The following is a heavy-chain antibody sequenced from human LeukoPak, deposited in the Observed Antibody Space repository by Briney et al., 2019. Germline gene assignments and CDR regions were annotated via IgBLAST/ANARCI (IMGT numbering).Heavy chain of an antibody. V-gene: IGHV3-23*01. CDR1: GITLSIYG. CDR2: ISGSGGST. D-gene: IGHD3-22*01. J-gene: IGHJ4*02. CDR3: AKRGVVIRVILVGFHKEAYYFDS. Sequence: PGGSLRLSCAVSGITLSIYGMSWVRQAPGKGLEWVAGISGSGGSTNYAESVKGRFTVSRDNRKNTLFLQMNSLTAEDTAVYFCAKRGVVIRVILVGFHKEAYYFDSWGQGALVTVSS.